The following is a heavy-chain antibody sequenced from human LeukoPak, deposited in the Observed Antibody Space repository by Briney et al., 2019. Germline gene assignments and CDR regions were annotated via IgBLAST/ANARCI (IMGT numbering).Heavy chain of an antibody. CDR2: INPSGGST. Sequence: ASVKVSCKASGYTFTSYYMHWVRQAPGQGLEWMGIINPSGGSTSYAQKFQGRVTMTRDTSTSTVYMELSSLRSEDTAVYYCAREVIVGATTDYYYYGMDVWGQGTTVTVSS. CDR1: GYTFTSYY. D-gene: IGHD1-26*01. J-gene: IGHJ6*02. V-gene: IGHV1-46*01. CDR3: AREVIVGATTDYYYYGMDV.